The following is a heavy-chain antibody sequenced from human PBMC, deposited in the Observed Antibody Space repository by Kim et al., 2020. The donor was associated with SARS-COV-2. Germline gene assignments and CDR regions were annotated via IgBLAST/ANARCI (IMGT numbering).Heavy chain of an antibody. CDR1: GYTFTSYG. V-gene: IGHV1-18*01. Sequence: ASVKVSCKASGYTFTSYGISWVRQAPGQGLEWMGWISAYNGNTNYAQKLQGRVTMTTDTSTSTAYMELRSLRSDDTAVYYCARDKDYDFWSGYKENPLDYWGQGTLVTVSS. CDR2: ISAYNGNT. D-gene: IGHD3-3*01. J-gene: IGHJ4*02. CDR3: ARDKDYDFWSGYKENPLDY.